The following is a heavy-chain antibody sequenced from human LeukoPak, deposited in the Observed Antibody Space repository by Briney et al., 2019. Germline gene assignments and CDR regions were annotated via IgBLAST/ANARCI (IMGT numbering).Heavy chain of an antibody. CDR1: GGSISSYY. CDR2: IYYSGST. D-gene: IGHD3-22*01. J-gene: IGHJ4*02. CDR3: ARSVSGWLLDY. V-gene: IGHV4-59*01. Sequence: SETLSLTCTVSGGSISSYYWSWIRQPPGKGLEWIGYIYYSGSTNYNPSLKSRVTISVDTSKNQFSLKLSSVTAADTAAYYCARSVSGWLLDYWGQGTLVTVSS.